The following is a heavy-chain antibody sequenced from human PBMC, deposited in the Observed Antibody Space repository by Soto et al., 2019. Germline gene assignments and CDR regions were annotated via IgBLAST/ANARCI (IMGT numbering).Heavy chain of an antibody. CDR3: AKDYTIFGVSSPDY. CDR2: ISGSGGST. Sequence: GGSLRLSCAASGFTFSSYAMSWVRQAPGKGLEWVSAISGSGGSTYYADSVKGRFTISRDNSKNTLYLQMNSLRAEDTAVYYCAKDYTIFGVSSPDYWGQGTRVTVAS. J-gene: IGHJ4*02. V-gene: IGHV3-23*01. D-gene: IGHD3-3*01. CDR1: GFTFSSYA.